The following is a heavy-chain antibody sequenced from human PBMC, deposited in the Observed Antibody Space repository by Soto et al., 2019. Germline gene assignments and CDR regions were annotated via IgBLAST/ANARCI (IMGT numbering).Heavy chain of an antibody. CDR3: ARASGHIYATLHGPFDH. V-gene: IGHV3-30-3*01. J-gene: IGHJ4*02. CDR2: ISHDGNNK. Sequence: QVQLVESGGGVVQPGRSLRLSCAASGFTFNRHPLHWVCQAPGKGLEWVAVISHDGNNKYYADSVKGRFTISRDNSMNMLYLQMHGLRTEDTAIFYCARASGHIYATLHGPFDHWGQGALVTVSS. CDR1: GFTFNRHP. D-gene: IGHD2-8*01.